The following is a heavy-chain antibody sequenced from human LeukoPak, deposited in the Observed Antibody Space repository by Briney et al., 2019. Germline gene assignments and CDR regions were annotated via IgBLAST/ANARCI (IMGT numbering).Heavy chain of an antibody. CDR1: GFTFSSYS. CDR3: ARDAGVAVAGTGY. V-gene: IGHV3-21*01. CDR2: ISSSSSYI. D-gene: IGHD6-19*01. J-gene: IGHJ4*02. Sequence: GGSLRLSCAASGFTFSSYSMNWVRQAPGKGLEWVSSISSSSSYIYYADSVKGRLTISRDNAKNSLYLQMNSLRAEDTAVYYCARDAGVAVAGTGYWGQGTLVTVSS.